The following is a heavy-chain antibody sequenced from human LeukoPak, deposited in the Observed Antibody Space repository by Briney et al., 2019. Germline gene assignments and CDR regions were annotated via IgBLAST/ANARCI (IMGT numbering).Heavy chain of an antibody. D-gene: IGHD1-1*01. Sequence: SVKVSCKASGGTFSSYAISWVRQAPGQGLEWMGGIIPIFGTANYAQKFQGRVTITTDESTSTAYMELSSLRSEDTAVYYCASRSIGTHDAFDIWGQGTMVTVSS. V-gene: IGHV1-69*05. CDR1: GGTFSSYA. CDR2: IIPIFGTA. CDR3: ASRSIGTHDAFDI. J-gene: IGHJ3*02.